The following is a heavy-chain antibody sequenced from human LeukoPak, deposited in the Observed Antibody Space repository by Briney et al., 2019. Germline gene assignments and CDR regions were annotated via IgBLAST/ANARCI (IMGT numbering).Heavy chain of an antibody. Sequence: SETPSLTCTVSGGSISSYYWSWIRQPPGKGLEWIGYIYYSGSTNYNPSLKSRVTISVDTSKNQFSLKLRSVTAADTAVYYCARDGGYCSSTNCYDYWGQGTLVTVSS. CDR3: ARDGGYCSSTNCYDY. CDR1: GGSISSYY. V-gene: IGHV4-59*01. CDR2: IYYSGST. D-gene: IGHD2-2*03. J-gene: IGHJ4*02.